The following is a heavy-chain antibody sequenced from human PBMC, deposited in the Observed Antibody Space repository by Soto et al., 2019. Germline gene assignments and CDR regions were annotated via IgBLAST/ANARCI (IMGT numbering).Heavy chain of an antibody. CDR2: ISSNGDST. Sequence: LRLSCSASGFTFSMFSMHWVRQAPGKGLEYVSGISSNGDSTYYADSVKGRFTISRDNSKNTLYLQMSSLRAVDTAVYYCVHPRSTVQIPPTWGQGTLVTVSS. CDR1: GFTFSMFS. J-gene: IGHJ5*02. CDR3: VHPRSTVQIPPT. D-gene: IGHD4-17*01. V-gene: IGHV3-64D*06.